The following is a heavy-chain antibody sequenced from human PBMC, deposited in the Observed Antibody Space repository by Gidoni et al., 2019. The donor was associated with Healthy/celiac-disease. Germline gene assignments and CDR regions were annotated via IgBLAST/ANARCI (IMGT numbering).Heavy chain of an antibody. CDR2: ISSSGSTI. Sequence: EVQLVASGGGLVQPGGSMRLSCAASGFTFSSYEMNWVRQAPGKGLEWVSYISSSGSTIYYADSVKGRFTISRDNAKNSLFLQMNSLRAEDTAVYYCAREKRGKDYYYYGMDVWGQGTTVTVSS. CDR3: AREKRGKDYYYYGMDV. D-gene: IGHD6-13*01. V-gene: IGHV3-48*03. J-gene: IGHJ6*02. CDR1: GFTFSSYE.